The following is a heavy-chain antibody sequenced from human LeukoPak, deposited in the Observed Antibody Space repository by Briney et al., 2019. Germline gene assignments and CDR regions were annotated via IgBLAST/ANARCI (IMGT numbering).Heavy chain of an antibody. V-gene: IGHV1-69*01. J-gene: IGHJ6*02. CDR1: GGTFSSYA. CDR2: IIPIFGTA. Sequence: GASVKVSCKASGGTFSSYAISWVRQAPGQGLEWMGGIIPIFGTANYAQKFQGRVTITADESTSTAYMELSSLRSEDTAAYYCARARRTIGPPKDYYYYGMDVWGQGTTVTVPS. CDR3: ARARRTIGPPKDYYYYGMDV. D-gene: IGHD2-2*01.